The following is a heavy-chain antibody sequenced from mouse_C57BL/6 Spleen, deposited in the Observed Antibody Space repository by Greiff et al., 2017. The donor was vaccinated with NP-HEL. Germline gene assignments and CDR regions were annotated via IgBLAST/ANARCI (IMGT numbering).Heavy chain of an antibody. CDR3: GRSDYDYDDAMDY. V-gene: IGHV1-11*01. CDR2: IYPVSGET. D-gene: IGHD2-4*01. CDR1: GYTFTDHI. J-gene: IGHJ4*01. Sequence: VQLVESGAELASPGASVTLSCKASGYTFTDHIMNWVKKRPGQGLEWIGRIYPVSGETNYNQKFMGKATFSVDRSSSTVYMVLNSLTSEDPAVYYCGRSDYDYDDAMDYWGQGTSVTVSS.